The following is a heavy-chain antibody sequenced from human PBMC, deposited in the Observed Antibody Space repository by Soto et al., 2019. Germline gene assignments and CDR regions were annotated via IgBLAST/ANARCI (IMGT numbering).Heavy chain of an antibody. Sequence: VQLVESGGGVVQPGRSLRLSCAASGFTFSSYGMHWVRQAPGKGLEWVAVISYDGSNKYYADSVKGRFTISRDNSKNTLYLQMNSLRAEDTAVYYCATSGPADENCGGDCYPRDWGQGTLVTVSS. D-gene: IGHD2-21*02. CDR3: ATSGPADENCGGDCYPRD. J-gene: IGHJ4*02. CDR2: ISYDGSNK. V-gene: IGHV3-30*03. CDR1: GFTFSSYG.